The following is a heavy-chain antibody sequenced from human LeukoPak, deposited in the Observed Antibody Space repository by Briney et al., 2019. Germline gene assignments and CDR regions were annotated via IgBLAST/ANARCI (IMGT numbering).Heavy chain of an antibody. CDR1: GFTFCDYA. CDR3: TQGRTRFDY. Sequence: GGSLRLSCAASGFTFCDYAMSWVRQAPGKGLEWVGFIRSKGSDETTEYAASVKGRFTFSRDDSKSIAYLQMNSLKTEDTAVYYCTQGRTRFDYWGQGTLVTVSS. J-gene: IGHJ4*02. CDR2: IRSKGSDETT. V-gene: IGHV3-49*04.